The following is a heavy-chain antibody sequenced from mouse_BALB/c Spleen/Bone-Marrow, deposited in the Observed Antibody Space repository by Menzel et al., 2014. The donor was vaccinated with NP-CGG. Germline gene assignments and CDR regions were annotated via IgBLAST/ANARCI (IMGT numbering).Heavy chain of an antibody. D-gene: IGHD3-1*01. Sequence: VQLVQSGGGLVKPGGSLKLSCAASGFTFSYYAMSWVRQSPEKSLEWVAEISSGGSYTYYPDNETGRFTNSRDNAKNTLYLEMSSLRSEDTAMYYCARDSSGYIEYWGQGTTLTVSS. V-gene: IGHV5-9-4*01. CDR3: ARDSSGYIEY. CDR1: GFTFSYYA. CDR2: ISSGGSYT. J-gene: IGHJ2*01.